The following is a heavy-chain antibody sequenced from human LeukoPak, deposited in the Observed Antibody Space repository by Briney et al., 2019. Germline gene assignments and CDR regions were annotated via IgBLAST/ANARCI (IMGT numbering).Heavy chain of an antibody. Sequence: PGGSLRLSCAASGFTVSSNYMSWVRQAPGKGLEWVSVIYSGGNTYYADSVKGRFTISRDNSKNTLYLQMNSLRAEDTAVYYCARHVQGGYYDFWSGHYYYYYMDVWGKGTTVTVSS. J-gene: IGHJ6*03. D-gene: IGHD3-3*01. CDR3: ARHVQGGYYDFWSGHYYYYYMDV. V-gene: IGHV3-66*04. CDR2: IYSGGNT. CDR1: GFTVSSNY.